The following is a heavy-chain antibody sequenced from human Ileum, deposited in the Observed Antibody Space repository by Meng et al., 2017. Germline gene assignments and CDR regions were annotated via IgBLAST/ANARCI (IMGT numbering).Heavy chain of an antibody. CDR2: INCGTGNT. Sequence: VEAGAAVKMPGASLNVSCMGSGYPFTSHDIHWSRHAPGQGLEWMGWINCGTGNTEYSQNFQGRITFTRDTAASTVYMELSCLRSEDTAVFYCARVAVTGIGYFQYWGQGTLVTVSS. D-gene: IGHD6-19*01. CDR1: GYPFTSHD. J-gene: IGHJ1*01. V-gene: IGHV1-3*01. CDR3: ARVAVTGIGYFQY.